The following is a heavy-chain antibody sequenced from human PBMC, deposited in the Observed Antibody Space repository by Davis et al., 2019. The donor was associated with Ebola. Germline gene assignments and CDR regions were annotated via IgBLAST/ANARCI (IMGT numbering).Heavy chain of an antibody. Sequence: SETLSLTCAVYGGSFSGYYWSWIRQPPGKGLEWIGEINHSGSTNYNPSLKSRVTISVDTSKNQFSLKLSSVTAADTAVYYCARTRIAVAAPYYYYYGMDVWGQGTTVTVSS. V-gene: IGHV4-34*01. J-gene: IGHJ6*02. CDR3: ARTRIAVAAPYYYYYGMDV. CDR2: INHSGST. CDR1: GGSFSGYY. D-gene: IGHD6-19*01.